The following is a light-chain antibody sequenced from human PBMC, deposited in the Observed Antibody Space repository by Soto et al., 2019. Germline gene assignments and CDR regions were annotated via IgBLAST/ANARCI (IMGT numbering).Light chain of an antibody. CDR3: CSSAPDSTSV. CDR2: KGT. CDR1: SDDVGAYNS. V-gene: IGLV2-23*01. Sequence: QSALAQPASVSGSPGQSITISCTGTSDDVGAYNSVSWYQQLPHKAPQGILYKGTQRPSGVSSRFSGSTSGNAASLTISGLQADDEADYFCCSSAPDSTSVFGTGTKGTVL. J-gene: IGLJ1*01.